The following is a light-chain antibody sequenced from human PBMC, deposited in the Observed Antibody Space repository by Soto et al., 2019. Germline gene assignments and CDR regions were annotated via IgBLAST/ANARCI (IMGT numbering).Light chain of an antibody. J-gene: IGKJ4*01. CDR1: QSVSTY. Sequence: EIVLTQSPVTLSLSPGERATLSCRASQSVSTYLAWYQQKPGQAPRLLIYDASNRATGIPARFSGSGSGTDFTLTISSLDPEDFAIYYCQQRSDWPTFGGGTRVEI. V-gene: IGKV3-11*01. CDR3: QQRSDWPT. CDR2: DAS.